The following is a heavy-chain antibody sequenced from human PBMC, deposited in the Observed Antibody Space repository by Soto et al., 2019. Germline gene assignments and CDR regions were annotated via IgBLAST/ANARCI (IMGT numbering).Heavy chain of an antibody. J-gene: IGHJ3*01. Sequence: EVQLVDSGGGLVQPGGSLRLSCAASGLTFSNYWMSWVRQAPGKGLEWVANIKQDGSEQYYSDSVKGRFTISRDNAKNTVYLQMNSLRAEDTAVYYCAGPSGSFPFDFRGQGTAVTVSS. V-gene: IGHV3-7*03. D-gene: IGHD3-10*01. CDR3: AGPSGSFPFDF. CDR1: GLTFSNYW. CDR2: IKQDGSEQ.